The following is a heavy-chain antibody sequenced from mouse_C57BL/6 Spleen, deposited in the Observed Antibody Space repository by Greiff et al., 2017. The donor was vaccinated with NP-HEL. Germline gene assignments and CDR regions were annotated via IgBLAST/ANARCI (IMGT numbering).Heavy chain of an antibody. CDR2: IYPGDGDT. V-gene: IGHV1-80*01. Sequence: QVQLKQSGAELVKPGASVKISCKASGYAFSSYWMNWVKQRPGKGLEWIGQIYPGDGDTNYNGKFKGKATLTADKSSSTAYMQLSSLTSEDSAVYFCARSSLYGNYYFDYWGQGTTLTVSS. CDR1: GYAFSSYW. D-gene: IGHD2-1*01. J-gene: IGHJ2*01. CDR3: ARSSLYGNYYFDY.